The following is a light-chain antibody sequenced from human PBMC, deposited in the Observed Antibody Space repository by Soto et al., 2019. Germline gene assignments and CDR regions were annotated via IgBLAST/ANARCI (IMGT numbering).Light chain of an antibody. CDR2: DVN. J-gene: IGLJ1*01. Sequence: QSALTQPPSVPGSPGQSVAISCTGTSSDVGNSNGVSWYHQPTGTAPKLIIYDVNNRPSGVPDRFSGSKSGNTASLTISGLQAEDEGDYYCSSYTSSSTYVFGTRIKLTVL. V-gene: IGLV2-18*02. CDR1: SSDVGNSNG. CDR3: SSYTSSSTYV.